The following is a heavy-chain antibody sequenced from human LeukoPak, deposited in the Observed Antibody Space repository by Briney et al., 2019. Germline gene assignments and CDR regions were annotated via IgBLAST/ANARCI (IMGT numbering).Heavy chain of an antibody. CDR2: IKSQTDGGTT. CDR3: TTGKSWEPTSETDAFDI. CDR1: GFTFSSYS. J-gene: IGHJ3*02. V-gene: IGHV3-15*01. D-gene: IGHD1-26*01. Sequence: GGSLRLSCAASGFTFSSYSMNWVRQAPGKGLEWVGRIKSQTDGGTTDYAAPVKGRFTISRDDSKNTLYLQMNSLKTEDTAVYYCTTGKSWEPTSETDAFDIWGQGTMVTVSS.